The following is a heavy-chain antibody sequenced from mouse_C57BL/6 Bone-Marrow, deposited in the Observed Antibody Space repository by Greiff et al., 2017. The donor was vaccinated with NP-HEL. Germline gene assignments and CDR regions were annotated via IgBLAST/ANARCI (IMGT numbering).Heavy chain of an antibody. V-gene: IGHV1-82*01. CDR2: IYPGDGDT. D-gene: IGHD1-1*01. J-gene: IGHJ2*01. Sequence: VKLMESGPELVKPGASVKISCKASGYAFSSSWMNWVKQRPGKGLEWIGRIYPGDGDTNYNGKFKGKATLTADKSSSTAYMQLSSLTSEDSAVYFGAREGYYGTVAFDYWGQGTTLTVSS. CDR3: AREGYYGTVAFDY. CDR1: GYAFSSSW.